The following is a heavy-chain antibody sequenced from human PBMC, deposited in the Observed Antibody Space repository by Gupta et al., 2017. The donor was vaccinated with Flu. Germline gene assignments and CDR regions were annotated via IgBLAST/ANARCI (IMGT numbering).Heavy chain of an antibody. J-gene: IGHJ5*02. Sequence: QVQLVQSGAEVKKPGASVKVSCKASGYTFTGYYMHWVRQAPGQGLEWMGWINPNSGGTNYAQKFQGRVTMTRDTSISTAYMELSRLRSDDTAVYYCARAVVVAATPGVQCDWFDPWGQGTLVTVSS. V-gene: IGHV1-2*02. CDR1: GYTFTGYY. CDR2: INPNSGGT. D-gene: IGHD2-15*01. CDR3: ARAVVVAATPGVQCDWFDP.